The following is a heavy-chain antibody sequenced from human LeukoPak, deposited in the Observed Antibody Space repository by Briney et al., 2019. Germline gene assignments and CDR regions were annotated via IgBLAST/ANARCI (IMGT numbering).Heavy chain of an antibody. CDR2: INPSGGST. Sequence: ASVKVSCKASGYTFTSYYMHWVRQAPGQGLEWMGIINPSGGSTSYAQKFQGRVTMTRDTSTSTVYMELSSLRSEDTAVYYCARAGHIVVVAATPPPSDYWGQGTPVTVSS. V-gene: IGHV1-46*01. D-gene: IGHD2-21*02. CDR1: GYTFTSYY. J-gene: IGHJ4*02. CDR3: ARAGHIVVVAATPPPSDY.